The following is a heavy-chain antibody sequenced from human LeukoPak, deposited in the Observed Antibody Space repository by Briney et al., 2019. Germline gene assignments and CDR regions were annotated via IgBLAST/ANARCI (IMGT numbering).Heavy chain of an antibody. J-gene: IGHJ4*02. CDR3: ARDVQQLAPFDY. Sequence: ASVKVSCKASGYTFTGYYMHWVRQAPGQGLEWMGWINPNSGGTNYAQKFQGRVTMTRDTSISTAYMELGRLRSDDTAVYYCARDVQQLAPFDYWGQGTLVTVSS. CDR1: GYTFTGYY. CDR2: INPNSGGT. V-gene: IGHV1-2*02. D-gene: IGHD6-13*01.